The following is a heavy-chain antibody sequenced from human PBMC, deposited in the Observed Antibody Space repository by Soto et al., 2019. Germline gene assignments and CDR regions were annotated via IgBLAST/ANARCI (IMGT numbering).Heavy chain of an antibody. J-gene: IGHJ4*02. CDR1: GDSVSSNSAA. CDR3: AREYETGWST. D-gene: IGHD6-19*01. CDR2: TYYRSKWYN. Sequence: PSQTLSLTCAISGDSVSSNSAAWNWIRQSPSRGLEWLGRTYYRSKWYNEYALSVKSRITINPDTWKNQFSLELSSVTPDDTAVNYCAREYETGWSTWGQGTLVTVSS. V-gene: IGHV6-1*01.